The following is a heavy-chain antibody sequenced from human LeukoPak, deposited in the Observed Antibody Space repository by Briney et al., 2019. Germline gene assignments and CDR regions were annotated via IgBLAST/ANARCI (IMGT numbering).Heavy chain of an antibody. CDR3: ARGVDYYDSSGETYDAFDI. J-gene: IGHJ3*02. D-gene: IGHD3-22*01. V-gene: IGHV7-4-1*02. CDR2: TNTNTGNP. CDR1: GYTFTGYY. Sequence: ASVKVSCKASGYTFTGYYMHWVRQAPGQGLEWMGWTNTNTGNPTYAQGFTGRFVFSLDTSVSTAYLQISSLKAEDTAVYYCARGVDYYDSSGETYDAFDIWGQGTMVTVSS.